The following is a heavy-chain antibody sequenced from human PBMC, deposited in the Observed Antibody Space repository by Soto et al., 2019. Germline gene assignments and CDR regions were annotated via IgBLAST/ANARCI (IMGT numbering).Heavy chain of an antibody. CDR2: IKSKTDGGTT. V-gene: IGHV3-15*01. CDR3: TRRDCSNGECYDAFDI. CDR1: GFTFSNAW. Sequence: GGSLRLSCAASGFTFSNAWISWVRQAPGKWLEWVGRIKSKTDGGTTGCAAPVKGRFTISRDESTNTLYLHMNSLKTEDTDVYYGTRRDCSNGECYDAFDIWGQGTMVTVSS. J-gene: IGHJ3*02. D-gene: IGHD2-8*01.